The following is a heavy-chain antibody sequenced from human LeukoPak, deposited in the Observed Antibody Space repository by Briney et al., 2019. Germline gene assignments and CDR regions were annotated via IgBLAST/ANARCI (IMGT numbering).Heavy chain of an antibody. CDR1: GGSISSSSYY. CDR3: ARTLTYSSGWFDY. D-gene: IGHD6-19*01. J-gene: IGHJ4*02. CDR2: IYYSGST. Sequence: SETLSLTCTVSGGSISSSSYYWGWIRQPPGKGLEWIGSIYYSGSTYYNPSLKSRVTISVDTSKNQFSLKLSSVTAADTAVYYCARTLTYSSGWFDYWGQGTLVTVSS. V-gene: IGHV4-39*07.